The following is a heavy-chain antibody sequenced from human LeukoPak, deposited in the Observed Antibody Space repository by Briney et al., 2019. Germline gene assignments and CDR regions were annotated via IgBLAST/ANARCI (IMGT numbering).Heavy chain of an antibody. D-gene: IGHD5-24*01. CDR3: TRVGYIDEGIDY. CDR1: GFPFSSYW. V-gene: IGHV3-7*04. CDR2: IKQDGSKK. Sequence: GGSLGLSCVASGFPFSSYWMTWVRQAPGKGLEWVANIKQDGSKKSYVDSVKGRFTISRDNAKNSLYLQMNSLRAEDTAIYYCTRVGYIDEGIDYWGQGTLVTVSS. J-gene: IGHJ4*02.